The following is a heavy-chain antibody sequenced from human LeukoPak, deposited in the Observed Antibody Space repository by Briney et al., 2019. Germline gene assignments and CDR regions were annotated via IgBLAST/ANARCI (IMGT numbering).Heavy chain of an antibody. J-gene: IGHJ4*02. CDR1: GGSISSSSYY. CDR3: ASHSLGYCSGGSCYQVY. D-gene: IGHD2-15*01. CDR2: IYYSGST. V-gene: IGHV4-39*01. Sequence: KPSETLSLTCTVSGGSISSSSYYWGWIRQPPGKGLEWIGSIYYSGSTYYSPSLKSRVTISVDTSKNQFSLKLSSVTAADTAVYYCASHSLGYCSGGSCYQVYWGQGTLVIVSS.